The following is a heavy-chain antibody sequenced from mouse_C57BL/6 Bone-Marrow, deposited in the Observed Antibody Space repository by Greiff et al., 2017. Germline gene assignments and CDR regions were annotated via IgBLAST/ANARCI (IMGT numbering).Heavy chain of an antibody. Sequence: QVQLQQPGAELVKPGASVKLSCKASGYTFTSYWMHWVKQRPGQGLEWIGMIDPNSGSTNYTAKFQSKATLTVDKSSSTAYMQLRIQPSEDSAVYFCARGFTTVVAGAYWGQGTLVTVSA. CDR1: GYTFTSYW. CDR2: IDPNSGST. J-gene: IGHJ3*01. D-gene: IGHD1-1*01. CDR3: ARGFTTVVAGAY. V-gene: IGHV1-64*01.